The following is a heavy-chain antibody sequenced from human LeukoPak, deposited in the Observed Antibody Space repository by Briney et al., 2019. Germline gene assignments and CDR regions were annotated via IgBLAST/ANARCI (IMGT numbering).Heavy chain of an antibody. CDR1: GFTFDDYG. V-gene: IGHV3-20*04. CDR3: ARAYYGSGTYYYYYYYMDV. CDR2: INWNGGST. Sequence: PGGSLRLSCAASGFTFDDYGMSWVRQAPRKGLEWVSGINWNGGSTGYADSVKGRFTISRDNAKNSLYLQMNSLRAEDTALYYCARAYYGSGTYYYYYYYMDVWGKGTTVTVSS. J-gene: IGHJ6*03. D-gene: IGHD3-10*01.